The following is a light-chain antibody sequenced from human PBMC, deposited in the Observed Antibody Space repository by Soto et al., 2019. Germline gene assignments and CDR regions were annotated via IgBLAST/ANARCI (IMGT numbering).Light chain of an antibody. CDR1: QSISSW. J-gene: IGKJ3*01. CDR2: KAS. Sequence: DIQITQSPSTLSASVGDRVTISCRASQSISSWLAWYQQKPGKAPKLLIYKASSLESGVPSRFSGSGSGTEFTLTISSLQPDDFETYYCQQYNSYFTLGPGTKVDIK. V-gene: IGKV1-5*03. CDR3: QQYNSYFT.